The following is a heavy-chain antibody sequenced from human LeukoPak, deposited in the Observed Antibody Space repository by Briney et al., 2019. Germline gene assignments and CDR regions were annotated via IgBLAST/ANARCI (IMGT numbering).Heavy chain of an antibody. V-gene: IGHV3-23*01. J-gene: IGHJ4*02. Sequence: GGSLRLSCAASGFTFSSYGMSWVRQAPGKGLEWVSAISGSGGSTYYADSVKGRFTISRDNAKDSLYLQMNSLRAEDTAVYYCARDPGSGYEEHFDYWGQGTLVTVSS. CDR3: ARDPGSGYEEHFDY. CDR1: GFTFSSYG. D-gene: IGHD5-12*01. CDR2: ISGSGGST.